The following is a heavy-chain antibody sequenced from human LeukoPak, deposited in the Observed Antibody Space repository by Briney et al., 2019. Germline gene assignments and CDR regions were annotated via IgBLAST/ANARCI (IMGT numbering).Heavy chain of an antibody. V-gene: IGHV3-15*01. CDR3: TTGLTF. D-gene: IGHD2/OR15-2a*01. CDR1: GFTFNYAW. CDR2: INTKSDGGAT. Sequence: GGSLRLSCAASGFTFNYAWMSWVRQTPGKGLEWLGRINTKSDGGATDYAAPVKGRFTISRDDSKNTVYLQMNSLKTDDTAVYYCTTGLTFWGQGTLVTVSS. J-gene: IGHJ4*02.